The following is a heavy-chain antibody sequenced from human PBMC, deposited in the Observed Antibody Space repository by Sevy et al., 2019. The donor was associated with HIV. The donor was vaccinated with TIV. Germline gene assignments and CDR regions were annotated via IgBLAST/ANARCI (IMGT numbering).Heavy chain of an antibody. CDR3: ARDRRISSSPDSYFDY. CDR2: ISSSGSTI. V-gene: IGHV3-11*01. Sequence: GGSLRLSCAASGFTFSDYYMSWIRQAPGKGLEWVSYISSSGSTIYYADSVKGRFTISRDNAKNSLYLQMNSLRAEDTAVYYCARDRRISSSPDSYFDYWGQGTLVTVSS. D-gene: IGHD6-6*01. J-gene: IGHJ4*02. CDR1: GFTFSDYY.